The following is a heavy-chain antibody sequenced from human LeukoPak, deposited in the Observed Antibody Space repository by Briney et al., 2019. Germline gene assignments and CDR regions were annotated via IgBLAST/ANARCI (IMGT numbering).Heavy chain of an antibody. Sequence: SETLSLTCAVYGGSFSGYYWSWIRQPPGKGLEWIGEINHSGSTNYNPSLKSRVTISVDTSKNQFSLKLSSVTAADTAVYYCARHFGRTTVTTRFDPWGQGTLVTVSS. CDR1: GGSFSGYY. D-gene: IGHD4-17*01. CDR2: INHSGST. V-gene: IGHV4-34*01. CDR3: ARHFGRTTVTTRFDP. J-gene: IGHJ5*02.